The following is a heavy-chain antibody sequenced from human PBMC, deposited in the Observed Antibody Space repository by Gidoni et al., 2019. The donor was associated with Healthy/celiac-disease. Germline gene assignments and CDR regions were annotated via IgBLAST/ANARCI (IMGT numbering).Heavy chain of an antibody. V-gene: IGHV3-33*01. D-gene: IGHD3-3*01. CDR2: IWYDGSNK. Sequence: QVQLVESGGGGVQPGRYRRLSCAASGFTVSSYGMHWVRQAPGKGLEWVAVIWYDGSNKYYSDSVKGRFTISRDNSTHPLSLQMNSLRAEDTSVYYCARDFMGYDGRFDYWGQGTLVTVSS. J-gene: IGHJ4*02. CDR3: ARDFMGYDGRFDY. CDR1: GFTVSSYG.